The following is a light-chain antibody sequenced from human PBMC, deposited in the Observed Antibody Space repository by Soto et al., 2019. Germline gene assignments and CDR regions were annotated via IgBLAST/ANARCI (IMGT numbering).Light chain of an antibody. CDR3: QQYNSYPGT. CDR2: KAS. V-gene: IGKV1-5*03. CDR1: QSISSW. Sequence: DIQMTQSPSTLSASVGDRVTITCRASQSISSWLAWYQQKPGKAPKLLIYKASSLESGVPSRFSGSGSGTEFTLTISSLQPDDFAIYYCQQYNSYPGTFGQGTKVEIK. J-gene: IGKJ1*01.